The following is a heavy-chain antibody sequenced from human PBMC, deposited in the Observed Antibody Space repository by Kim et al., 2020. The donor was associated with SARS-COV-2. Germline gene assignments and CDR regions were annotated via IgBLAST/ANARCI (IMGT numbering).Heavy chain of an antibody. CDR1: GYTFTGYY. D-gene: IGHD2-2*01. J-gene: IGHJ4*02. CDR3: ARLAVFYCSSTSCYSNYFDY. V-gene: IGHV1-2*02. Sequence: ASVKVSCKASGYTFTGYYMHWVRQAPGQGLEWMGWINPNSGGTNYAQKFQGRVTMTRDTSISTAYMELSRLRSDDTAVYYCARLAVFYCSSTSCYSNYFDYWGQGTLVTVSS. CDR2: INPNSGGT.